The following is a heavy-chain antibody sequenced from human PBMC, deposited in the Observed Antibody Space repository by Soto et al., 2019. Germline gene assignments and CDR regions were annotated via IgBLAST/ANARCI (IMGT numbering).Heavy chain of an antibody. CDR2: IYYSGST. Sequence: WKTLSLTCTVSGGSMSSYYWSWIRQPPGNGLECIGYIYYSGSTNYNPSLKSRVTISVDTSKNQFSLKLSSVTAADTAVYYCSRHGPDYYGSGSYYFQHWGQGTLVTVSS. D-gene: IGHD3-10*01. CDR3: SRHGPDYYGSGSYYFQH. V-gene: IGHV4-59*08. CDR1: GGSMSSYY. J-gene: IGHJ1*01.